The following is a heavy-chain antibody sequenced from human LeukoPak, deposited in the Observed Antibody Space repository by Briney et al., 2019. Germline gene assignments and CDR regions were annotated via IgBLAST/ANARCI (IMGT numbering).Heavy chain of an antibody. V-gene: IGHV1-69*05. CDR1: GGTFSSYA. CDR2: IIPIFGTA. D-gene: IGHD1-1*01. CDR3: ARAESSGPERLVLVHFDY. Sequence: ASVKVSCKASGGTFSSYAISWVRQAPGQGLEWMGRIIPIFGTANYAQKFQGRVTITTDESTSTAYMELSSLRSEDTAVYYCARAESSGPERLVLVHFDYWGQGTLVTVSS. J-gene: IGHJ4*02.